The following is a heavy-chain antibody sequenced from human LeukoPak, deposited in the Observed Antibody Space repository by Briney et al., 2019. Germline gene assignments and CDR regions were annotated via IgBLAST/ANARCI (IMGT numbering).Heavy chain of an antibody. CDR2: ISWKSDSI. Sequence: GGSLRLSCAASGFTFSSHGMHWVRHAPGKGLQWVSYISWKSDSIGYADSVKGRFTISRDNAKNSLYLQMNSLRPEDTAVYYCAKVRHSGYDLGYFDYWGQGNLVTVSS. CDR3: AKVRHSGYDLGYFDY. J-gene: IGHJ4*02. CDR1: GFTFSSHG. D-gene: IGHD5-12*01. V-gene: IGHV3-9*01.